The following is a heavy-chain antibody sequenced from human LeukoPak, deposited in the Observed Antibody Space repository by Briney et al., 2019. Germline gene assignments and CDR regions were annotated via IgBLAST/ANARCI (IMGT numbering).Heavy chain of an antibody. J-gene: IGHJ6*02. CDR2: INPSGGST. D-gene: IGHD6-19*01. Sequence: ASVTVSCTASGYTFTSYYMHWVRQAPGQGLEWMGIINPSGGSTSYAQKFQGRVTMTRDTSTSTVYMELSSLRSEDTAVYYCARVVAEGSSSGWWARSYYYYGMDVWGQGTTVTVSS. V-gene: IGHV1-46*01. CDR3: ARVVAEGSSSGWWARSYYYYGMDV. CDR1: GYTFTSYY.